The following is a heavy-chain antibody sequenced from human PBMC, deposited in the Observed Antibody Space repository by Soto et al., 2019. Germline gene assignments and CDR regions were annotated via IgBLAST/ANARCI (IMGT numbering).Heavy chain of an antibody. J-gene: IGHJ4*01. CDR1: GGSINDYY. CDR2: GLRPDYT. CDR3: GPGPAREKSAY. Sequence: NPSETLSLTCTVSGGSINDYYWSWTRQPPGKGLEWIAYGLRPDYTGYNPSLRNRVTISSDTSKNQFSLRLISVTAADTAVYYCGPGPAREKSAYGGQETLVTVSS. V-gene: IGHV4-59*01.